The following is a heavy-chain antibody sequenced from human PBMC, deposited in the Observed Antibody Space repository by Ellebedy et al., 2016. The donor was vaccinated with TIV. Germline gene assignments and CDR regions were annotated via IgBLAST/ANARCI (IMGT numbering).Heavy chain of an antibody. D-gene: IGHD2-21*02. CDR3: ARDEGRGGDCPDY. J-gene: IGHJ4*02. V-gene: IGHV3-64*01. Sequence: GESLKISCAASGFTFSSYAMHWVRQAQGKGLEYVSAISSNGGSTYYANSVKGRFTISRDNSKNTLYLQMGSLRAEYMAVYYCARDEGRGGDCPDYWGQGTLVTVSS. CDR2: ISSNGGST. CDR1: GFTFSSYA.